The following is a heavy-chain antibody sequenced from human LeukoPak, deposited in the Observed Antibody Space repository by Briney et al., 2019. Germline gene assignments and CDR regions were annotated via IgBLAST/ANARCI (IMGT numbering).Heavy chain of an antibody. CDR3: AREIIVARGAFDI. J-gene: IGHJ3*02. CDR1: GGSLSGYY. Sequence: KPSETLSLTCAVYGGSLSGYYWSWFRPPPGKGLEWIGEVNHRGSTNYNPSLKSRVTISVDTSKNQFSLKLSSVTAADTAVYYCAREIIVARGAFDIWGQGTMVTVSS. CDR2: VNHRGST. D-gene: IGHD5-12*01. V-gene: IGHV4-34*01.